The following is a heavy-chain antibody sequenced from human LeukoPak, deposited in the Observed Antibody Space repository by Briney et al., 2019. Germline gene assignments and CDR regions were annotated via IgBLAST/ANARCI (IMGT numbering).Heavy chain of an antibody. J-gene: IGHJ6*03. CDR1: GYTFTSYG. Sequence: GASVKVSCKASGYTFTSYGISWVRQAPGQGLEGMGWISAYNGNTNYAQKLQGRLTMTTDTSTSTAYMELRSLRSDDTAVYYCARDHGYSYGNYYYYMDVWGKGTTVTVSS. CDR3: ARDHGYSYGNYYYYMDV. V-gene: IGHV1-18*01. D-gene: IGHD5-18*01. CDR2: ISAYNGNT.